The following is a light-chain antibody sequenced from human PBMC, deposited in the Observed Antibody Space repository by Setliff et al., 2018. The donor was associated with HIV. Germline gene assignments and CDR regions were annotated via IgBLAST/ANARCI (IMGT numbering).Light chain of an antibody. V-gene: IGKV1-39*01. Sequence: DIQMSQTPSSLSASVGDRVIITCRASQRIDTYLNWYQQRPGRAPDLLIYAASKLRSGVPSRFSGSGSGTDFTLTISDLQPEDFATYFCQQSYSTPPITVGQGTKVDIK. CDR3: QQSYSTPPIT. CDR1: QRIDTY. CDR2: AAS. J-gene: IGKJ1*01.